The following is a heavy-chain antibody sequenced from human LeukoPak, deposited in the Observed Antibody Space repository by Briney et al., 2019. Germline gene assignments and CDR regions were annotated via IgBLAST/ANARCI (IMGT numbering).Heavy chain of an antibody. CDR2: IYYSGST. CDR1: GGSISSGDYY. CDR3: ASVSSSWYAAFDY. V-gene: IGHV4-30-4*01. Sequence: PSETLSLTCTVSGGSISSGDYYWSWIRQPPGKGLEWIGYIYYSGSTYYNPSLKSRVTISVDTSKNQFSLKLSSVTAADTAVYYCASVSSSWYAAFDYWGQGTLVTVSS. J-gene: IGHJ4*02. D-gene: IGHD6-13*01.